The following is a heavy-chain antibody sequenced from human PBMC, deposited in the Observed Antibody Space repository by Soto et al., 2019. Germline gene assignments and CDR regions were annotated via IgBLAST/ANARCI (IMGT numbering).Heavy chain of an antibody. CDR2: ISAYKGNT. CDR1: GYTFTSYG. V-gene: IGHV1-18*01. J-gene: IGHJ4*02. D-gene: IGHD3-9*01. CDR3: ARDRYFDWLYDESFDY. Sequence: QVQLVQSGAEVKKPGASVKVSCKASGYTFTSYGISWVRQAPGQGIEWMGWISAYKGNTNYAQKLQGRVTMTTDTSTSRAYMELRSLRSDDTAVYYCARDRYFDWLYDESFDYWGQGTLVTVSS.